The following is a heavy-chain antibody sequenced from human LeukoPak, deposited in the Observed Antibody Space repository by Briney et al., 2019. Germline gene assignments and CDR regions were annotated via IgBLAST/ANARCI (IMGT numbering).Heavy chain of an antibody. CDR1: GFTVSTYA. CDR2: ITGSGGST. V-gene: IGHV3-23*01. CDR3: AKDQGDYSSGWSIFDY. Sequence: PGGSLRLSCAASGFTVSTYAMSWGRQAPGKGLEWVSAITGSGGSTYYADSVKGRFTISRDNSKNTLYLQMNSLRAEDTAVYYCAKDQGDYSSGWSIFDYWGQGSLVTVSS. J-gene: IGHJ4*02. D-gene: IGHD6-19*01.